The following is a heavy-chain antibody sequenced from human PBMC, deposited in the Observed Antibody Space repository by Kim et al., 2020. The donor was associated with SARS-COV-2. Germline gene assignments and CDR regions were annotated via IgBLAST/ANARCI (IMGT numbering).Heavy chain of an antibody. Sequence: SETLSLTCAVYGGSFSGYYWSWIRQPPGKGLEWIGEINHSGSTNYNPSLKSRVTISVDTSKNQFSLKLSSVTAADTAVYYCASSAYGVRGPPDYWGQGT. CDR1: GGSFSGYY. V-gene: IGHV4-34*01. CDR3: ASSAYGVRGPPDY. D-gene: IGHD3-10*02. CDR2: INHSGST. J-gene: IGHJ4*02.